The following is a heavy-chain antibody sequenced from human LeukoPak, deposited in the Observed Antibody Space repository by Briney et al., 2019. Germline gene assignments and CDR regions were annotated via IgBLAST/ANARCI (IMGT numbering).Heavy chain of an antibody. CDR3: ARAWSRRNPYDAFDI. CDR1: GYTFTSYD. J-gene: IGHJ3*02. D-gene: IGHD3-3*01. CDR2: INPNSGGT. Sequence: ASVKVSCKASGYTFTSYDINWVRQAPRQGLEWMGRINPNSGGTNYAQKFQGRVTMTRDTSISTAYMELSRLRSGDTAVYYCARAWSRRNPYDAFDIWGQGTLVTVSS. V-gene: IGHV1-2*06.